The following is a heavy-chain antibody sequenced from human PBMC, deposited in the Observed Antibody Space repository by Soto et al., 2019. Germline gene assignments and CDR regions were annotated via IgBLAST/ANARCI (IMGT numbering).Heavy chain of an antibody. D-gene: IGHD2-21*01. Sequence: GGSLRLSCAASGFTFSSYWMHWVRQAPGKGLVWVSRINSDGSSTSYADSVKGRFTISRDNAKNTLYLQMNSLRAEDTAVYYCASGAIILWWSPDAFDIWGQGTMVTVSS. V-gene: IGHV3-74*01. CDR2: INSDGSST. CDR3: ASGAIILWWSPDAFDI. J-gene: IGHJ3*02. CDR1: GFTFSSYW.